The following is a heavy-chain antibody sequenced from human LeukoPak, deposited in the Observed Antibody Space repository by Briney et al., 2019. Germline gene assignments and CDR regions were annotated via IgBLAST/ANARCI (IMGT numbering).Heavy chain of an antibody. V-gene: IGHV1-2*02. CDR2: INPNSGGT. Sequence: ASVKVSCKASGYTFTGYYMHWVRQAPGQGLEWMGWINPNSGGTNYAQKFQGGVTMTRDTSISTAYMELSRLRSDDTAVYYCARDVDTAMAGDYWGQGTLVTVSS. CDR1: GYTFTGYY. CDR3: ARDVDTAMAGDY. J-gene: IGHJ4*02. D-gene: IGHD5-18*01.